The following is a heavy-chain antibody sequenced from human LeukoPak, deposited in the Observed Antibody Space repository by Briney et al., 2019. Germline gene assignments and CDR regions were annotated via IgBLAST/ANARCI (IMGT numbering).Heavy chain of an antibody. CDR2: IYYSGST. V-gene: IGHV4-30-4*01. D-gene: IGHD7-27*01. CDR1: GGSISSGDDY. CDR3: ARDNWGSVSYVFDI. Sequence: SETLSLTCTVSGGSISSGDDYWTWIRQPPGKGLEWIGCIYYSGSTYYNPSLKSRVIISVDTSKNQFSLKLSSVTAADTAVYYCARDNWGSVSYVFDIWGQGTMVTVSS. J-gene: IGHJ3*02.